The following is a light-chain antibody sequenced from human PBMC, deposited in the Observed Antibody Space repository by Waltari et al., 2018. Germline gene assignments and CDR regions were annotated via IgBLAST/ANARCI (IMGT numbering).Light chain of an antibody. Sequence: QSALTQPRSVSGSPGQSVTISCIGTGSDVGGYKYVSWYQQHPGKAPKPMISDVSERPSGAPGRFSGSKAGNTASLTISGLQADDEADYYCCSYAGSYTLVFGGGTTLTVL. V-gene: IGLV2-11*01. J-gene: IGLJ2*01. CDR1: GSDVGGYKY. CDR3: CSYAGSYTLV. CDR2: DVS.